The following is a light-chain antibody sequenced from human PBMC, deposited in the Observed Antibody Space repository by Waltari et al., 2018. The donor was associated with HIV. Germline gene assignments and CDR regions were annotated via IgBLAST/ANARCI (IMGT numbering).Light chain of an antibody. V-gene: IGKV3-15*01. Sequence: EVVLTQSPATLSMSPGDRATLSCRASQTVYTDLAWYRQTPGQPPALLIYASSSRLTGDHARFRGSGSGTEFTLTVSGLQSEDFALYDCQQYNVFARTVGQGAKVEV. CDR3: QQYNVFART. CDR2: ASS. CDR1: QTVYTD. J-gene: IGKJ2*01.